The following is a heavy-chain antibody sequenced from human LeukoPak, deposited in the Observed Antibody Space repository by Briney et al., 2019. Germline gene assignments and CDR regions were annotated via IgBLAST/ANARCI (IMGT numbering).Heavy chain of an antibody. D-gene: IGHD2-2*01. CDR3: ARDQCSSTSCPYYYYGTDV. V-gene: IGHV1-69*01. CDR1: GGTFSSYA. Sequence: GSSVKVSCKASGGTFSSYAISWVRQAPGQGLEWMGGIIPIFGTANYAQKFQGRVTITADESTSTAYMELSSLRSEDTAVYYCARDQCSSTSCPYYYYGTDVWGKGTTVTVSS. CDR2: IIPIFGTA. J-gene: IGHJ6*04.